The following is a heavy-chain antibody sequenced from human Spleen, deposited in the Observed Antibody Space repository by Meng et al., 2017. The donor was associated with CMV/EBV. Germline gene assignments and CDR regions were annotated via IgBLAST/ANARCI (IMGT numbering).Heavy chain of an antibody. J-gene: IGHJ5*02. CDR3: AKTTPYSASYFS. CDR2: INSDGSST. D-gene: IGHD1-26*01. Sequence: GGSLRLSCAASGFTFSSYWMHWVRQAPGKGLVWVSRINSDGSSTSYADSVKGRFTISRDNSKNTLYLQMNSLRAEDTAVYYCAKTTPYSASYFSWGQGTLVTVSS. V-gene: IGHV3-74*01. CDR1: GFTFSSYW.